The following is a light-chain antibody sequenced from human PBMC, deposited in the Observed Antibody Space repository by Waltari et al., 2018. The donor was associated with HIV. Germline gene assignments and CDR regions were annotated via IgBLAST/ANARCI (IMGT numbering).Light chain of an antibody. CDR1: NSNLGNNF. V-gene: IGLV1-51*01. CDR3: GTWDSSLSLYV. J-gene: IGLJ1*01. CDR2: DNE. Sequence: QSILTQSPSVSAAPGQKVTVSCSGDNSNLGNNFVPWYQPVPGRAPRLLIYDNEKRPSGIPERFSAFKAGVAATLVIAGLQIVDEADYYCGTWDSSLSLYVFGPGTTVAVL.